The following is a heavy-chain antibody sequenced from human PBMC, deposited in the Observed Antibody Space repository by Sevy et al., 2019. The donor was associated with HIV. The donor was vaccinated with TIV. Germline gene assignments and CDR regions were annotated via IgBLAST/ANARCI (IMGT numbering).Heavy chain of an antibody. Sequence: ASVKVSCKASGYTFTGYYMHWVRQAPGQGLEWMGRINPNSGGTNYAQKFQGRVTMTEDTSTDTAYMELSSLRSEDTAVYYCATVRELNFDYWGQGTLVTVSS. CDR3: ATVRELNFDY. J-gene: IGHJ4*02. CDR1: GYTFTGYY. D-gene: IGHD1-7*01. V-gene: IGHV1-2*06. CDR2: INPNSGGT.